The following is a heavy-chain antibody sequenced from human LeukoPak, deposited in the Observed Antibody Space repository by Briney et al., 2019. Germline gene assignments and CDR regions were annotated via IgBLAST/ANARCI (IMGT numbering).Heavy chain of an antibody. CDR1: GGSISSGDYY. Sequence: SQTLSLTCTVSGGSISSGDYYWSWIRQPPGKGLEWIGYIYYSGSTNYNPSLKSRVTISVDTSKNQFSLKLSSVTAADTAVYYCARHGTTVTTDYYYGMDVWGQGTTVTVSS. CDR2: IYYSGST. J-gene: IGHJ6*02. V-gene: IGHV4-30-4*01. CDR3: ARHGTTVTTDYYYGMDV. D-gene: IGHD4-11*01.